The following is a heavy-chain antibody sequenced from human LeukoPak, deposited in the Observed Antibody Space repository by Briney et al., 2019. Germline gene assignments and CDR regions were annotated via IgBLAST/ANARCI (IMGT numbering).Heavy chain of an antibody. Sequence: GGSLRLSCAASGFTFSSYWMSWARQAPGKGLEWVANIKQDGSEKYYVDSVKGRFTISRDNAKNTLYLQMNSLRVEDTAVYYCARGDGYAQRDWGQGTLVTVPS. CDR2: IKQDGSEK. CDR3: ARGDGYAQRD. J-gene: IGHJ4*02. CDR1: GFTFSSYW. D-gene: IGHD5-12*01. V-gene: IGHV3-7*01.